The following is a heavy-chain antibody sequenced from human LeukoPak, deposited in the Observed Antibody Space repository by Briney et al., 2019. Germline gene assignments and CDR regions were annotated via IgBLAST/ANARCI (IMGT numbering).Heavy chain of an antibody. CDR1: GFTVSNTY. V-gene: IGHV3-53*01. D-gene: IGHD4-17*01. CDR2: IYTGGKT. Sequence: GGSLRLSCAASGFTVSNTYMTWVRQAPGKGPEWVSLIYTGGKTYYADSVKGRFTIFRDNSRNSLFLQISSQRAEDTAVYYCATVSEFGDYRFDSWGQGTLVTVSS. J-gene: IGHJ4*02. CDR3: ATVSEFGDYRFDS.